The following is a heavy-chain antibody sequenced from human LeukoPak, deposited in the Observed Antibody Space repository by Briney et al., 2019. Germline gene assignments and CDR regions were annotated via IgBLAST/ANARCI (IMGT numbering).Heavy chain of an antibody. CDR2: INPSGGSP. CDR1: GYTFTSYH. CDR3: ARVRDGYNDAYDF. V-gene: IGHV1-46*01. J-gene: IGHJ3*01. Sequence: GASVKVSCKASGYTFTSYHLHWVRQAPGQGLEWMGIINPSGGSPNYAQKFQGRVTMTRDMSTSTVNMELSSLRSEDAAVYYCARVRDGYNDAYDFWGQGTMVTVTS. D-gene: IGHD5-24*01.